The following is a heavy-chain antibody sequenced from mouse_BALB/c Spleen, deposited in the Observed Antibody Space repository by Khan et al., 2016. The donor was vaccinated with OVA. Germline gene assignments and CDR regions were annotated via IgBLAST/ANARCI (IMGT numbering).Heavy chain of an antibody. CDR1: GYSITSDYA. D-gene: IGHD2-1*01. V-gene: IGHV3-2*02. CDR3: ARRAYYGNWYFDV. Sequence: EVQLQESGPGLVKPSQSLSLTCTVTGYSITSDYAWNWIRQFPGNKLEWMGYIIYSGSTRYNPSLKSRISITRVTSKNQFFLQLNSVTTEDTATDYCARRAYYGNWYFDVWGAGTTVTVSS. J-gene: IGHJ1*01. CDR2: IIYSGST.